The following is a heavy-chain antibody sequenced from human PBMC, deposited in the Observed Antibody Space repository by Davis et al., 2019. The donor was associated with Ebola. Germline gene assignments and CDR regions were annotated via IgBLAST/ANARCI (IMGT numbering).Heavy chain of an antibody. CDR3: ARDSSSGYYFDY. CDR1: GGSISSSNW. J-gene: IGHJ4*02. V-gene: IGHV4-4*02. D-gene: IGHD6-19*01. Sequence: MPSETLSLTCAVSGGSISSSNWWSWVRQPPGKGLEWIGEIYHSGSTNYNPSLKSRVTISVDKSKNQFSLKLSSVTAADTAVYYCARDSSSGYYFDYWGQGTLVTVSS. CDR2: IYHSGST.